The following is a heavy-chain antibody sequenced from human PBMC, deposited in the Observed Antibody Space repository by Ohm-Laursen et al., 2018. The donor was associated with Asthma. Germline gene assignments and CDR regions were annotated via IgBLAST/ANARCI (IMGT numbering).Heavy chain of an antibody. Sequence: SLRLSCAASGYTFSRYSIHWVRQIPGKGLEWVSSISSSSTIYYADSVKGRFTISRDNAKNSLYLQMNSLRAEDTAVYHCAKPVVPVYYYGMDVWGQGTTVTVSS. CDR1: GYTFSRYS. D-gene: IGHD2-2*01. V-gene: IGHV3-69-1*01. CDR3: AKPVVPVYYYGMDV. J-gene: IGHJ6*02. CDR2: ISSSSTI.